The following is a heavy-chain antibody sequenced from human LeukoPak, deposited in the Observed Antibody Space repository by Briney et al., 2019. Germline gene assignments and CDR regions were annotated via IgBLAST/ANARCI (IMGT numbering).Heavy chain of an antibody. CDR2: IRSKALYGTS. V-gene: IGHV3-49*04. Sequence: GRSLRLSCRGSGFRFGGYALSWVRQAPGKGLEWVGFIRSKALYGTSEYAASVGGRFTISRDDSNSIAYLQMNSLKTEDTAVYFCVRESVRDYYFDYWGQGTLVTVSS. CDR1: GFRFGGYA. D-gene: IGHD3-10*02. J-gene: IGHJ4*02. CDR3: VRESVRDYYFDY.